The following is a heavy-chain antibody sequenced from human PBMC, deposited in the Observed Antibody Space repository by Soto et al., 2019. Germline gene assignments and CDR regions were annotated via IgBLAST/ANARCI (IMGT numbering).Heavy chain of an antibody. CDR2: IIPIFGIA. CDR1: GGTFSSYA. Sequence: ASVKVSCKASGGTFSSYAISWVRQAPGQGLEWMGGIIPIFGIANYAQKFQGRVTITADKSTSTAYMELSSLRSEDTAVYYCARVEESPPGYSSSWYYFDYWGQGTLVTVSS. CDR3: ARVEESPPGYSSSWYYFDY. J-gene: IGHJ4*02. V-gene: IGHV1-69*10. D-gene: IGHD6-13*01.